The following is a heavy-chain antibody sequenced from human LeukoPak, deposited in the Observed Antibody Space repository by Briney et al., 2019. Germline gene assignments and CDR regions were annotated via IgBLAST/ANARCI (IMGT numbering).Heavy chain of an antibody. CDR2: IYYSGST. CDR1: GGSFSSSSYY. CDR3: ARDVDTAMGSDDY. Sequence: SETLSLTCTVSGGSFSSSSYYWGWLRQPPGKGLEWIGSIYYSGSTYYNPSLKSRVTISVDTSKNQFSLKLSSVTAVDTVVYYCARDVDTAMGSDDYWGQGTLVTVSS. J-gene: IGHJ4*02. D-gene: IGHD5-18*01. V-gene: IGHV4-39*01.